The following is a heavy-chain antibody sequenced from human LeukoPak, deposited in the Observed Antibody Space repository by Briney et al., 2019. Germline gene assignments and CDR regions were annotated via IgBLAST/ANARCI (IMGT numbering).Heavy chain of an antibody. J-gene: IGHJ4*02. Sequence: SETLSLTCIVSGSSISSGYYWGWIRQPPGKGLEWIGSIYHSGSTYYNPSLKSRVTISVDTSKNQFSLKLSSVTAADTAVYYCARQWYSSGWYPDYWGQGTLVTVSS. D-gene: IGHD6-19*01. CDR3: ARQWYSSGWYPDY. CDR2: IYHSGST. V-gene: IGHV4-38-2*02. CDR1: GSSISSGYY.